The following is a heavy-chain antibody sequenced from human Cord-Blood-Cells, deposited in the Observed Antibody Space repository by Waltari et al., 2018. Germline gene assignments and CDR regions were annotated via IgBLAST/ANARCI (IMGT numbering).Heavy chain of an antibody. CDR1: GFTFSSYS. CDR3: ARDADFWSGYYDY. CDR2: ISSSSSYI. D-gene: IGHD3-3*01. Sequence: EVQLVESGGGLVKPGGSLRLSCAASGFTFSSYSMNWVRQAPGKGVEWVSSISSSSSYIYYADSVKGRFTISRDNAKNSLYLQMNSLRAEDTAVYYCARDADFWSGYYDYWGQGTLVTVSS. V-gene: IGHV3-21*01. J-gene: IGHJ4*02.